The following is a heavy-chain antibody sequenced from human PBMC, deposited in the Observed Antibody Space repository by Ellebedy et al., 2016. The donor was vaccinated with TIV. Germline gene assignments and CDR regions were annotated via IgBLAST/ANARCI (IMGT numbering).Heavy chain of an antibody. CDR3: ARERWIGIAVAGYADY. CDR2: TYYRSKWYN. CDR1: GDSVSRNSAA. Sequence: SQTLSLTCXISGDSVSRNSAAWNWIRQSPSRGLEWLGRTYYRSKWYNDYAVSVKSRITINPDTSKNQFSLQLNSVTPEDTAVYYCARERWIGIAVAGYADYWGQGTLVTVSS. J-gene: IGHJ4*02. V-gene: IGHV6-1*01. D-gene: IGHD6-19*01.